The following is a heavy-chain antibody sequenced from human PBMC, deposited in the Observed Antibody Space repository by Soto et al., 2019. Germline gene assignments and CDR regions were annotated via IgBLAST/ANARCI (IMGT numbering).Heavy chain of an antibody. Sequence: QVQLVESGGGVVQPGRSLRLSCAASGFTFSSYAMHWVRQAPGKGLEWVAVISYDGSNKYYADSVKGRFTISRDNSKNTLYLQMNSLRAEDTAVYYCARDRHIVVVTASVDYWGQGTLVTVSS. CDR1: GFTFSSYA. J-gene: IGHJ4*02. CDR3: ARDRHIVVVTASVDY. D-gene: IGHD2-21*02. V-gene: IGHV3-30-3*01. CDR2: ISYDGSNK.